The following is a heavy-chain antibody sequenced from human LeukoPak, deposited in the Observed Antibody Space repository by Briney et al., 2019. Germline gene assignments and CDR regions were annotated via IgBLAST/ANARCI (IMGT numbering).Heavy chain of an antibody. V-gene: IGHV4-34*01. J-gene: IGHJ4*02. D-gene: IGHD3-22*01. CDR1: GGSFSGYY. CDR3: ARDLTDYYELDY. CDR2: INHSGST. Sequence: SETLSLTCAVYGGSFSGYYWSWIRQPPGKGLEWIGEINHSGSTNYNPSLKSRVTISVDTSKNQFFLKLSSVTAADTAVYYCARDLTDYYELDYWGQGTLVTVSS.